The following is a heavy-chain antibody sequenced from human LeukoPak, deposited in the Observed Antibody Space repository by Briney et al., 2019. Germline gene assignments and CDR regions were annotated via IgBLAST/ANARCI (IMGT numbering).Heavy chain of an antibody. CDR3: TRNADSGLDY. CDR2: INPSGGST. CDR1: GYTFTSYY. D-gene: IGHD3-10*01. J-gene: IGHJ4*02. V-gene: IGHV1-46*03. Sequence: ASVKVSCKASGYTFTSYYMHWVRQTPGQGLEWMGFINPSGGSTSYAQKFQGRVTMTRDTSTSTVYMELTSLRSEDTAMYYCTRNADSGLDYWGQGTLVTVSS.